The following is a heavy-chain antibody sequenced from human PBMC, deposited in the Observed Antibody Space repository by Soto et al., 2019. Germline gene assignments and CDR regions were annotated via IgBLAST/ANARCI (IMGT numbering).Heavy chain of an antibody. J-gene: IGHJ6*02. V-gene: IGHV4-34*01. CDR3: ARGNNWNYYYYYGMDV. CDR2: INHSGST. D-gene: IGHD1-1*01. CDR1: GGSFSGYY. Sequence: PSETLSLTCAVYGGSFSGYYWSWIRQPPVKGLEWIGEINHSGSTNYNPSLKSRVTISVDTSKNQFSLKLSSVTAADTAVYYCARGNNWNYYYYYGMDVWGQGTTVTVSS.